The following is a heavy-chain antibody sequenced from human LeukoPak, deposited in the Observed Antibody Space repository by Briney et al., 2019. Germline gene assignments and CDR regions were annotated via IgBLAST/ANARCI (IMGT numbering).Heavy chain of an antibody. CDR2: ITYDGYYK. J-gene: IGHJ6*02. CDR1: GFTFSNYG. Sequence: GGSLRLSCAASGFTFSNYGMHWVRQAPGKGLEWVALITYDGYYKYYADSVKCRFTISRDNSKNMYLQMNSLRAEDTAVYYCAKDLISMVRGSPMDVWGQGTTVTVSS. CDR3: AKDLISMVRGSPMDV. V-gene: IGHV3-30*18. D-gene: IGHD3-10*01.